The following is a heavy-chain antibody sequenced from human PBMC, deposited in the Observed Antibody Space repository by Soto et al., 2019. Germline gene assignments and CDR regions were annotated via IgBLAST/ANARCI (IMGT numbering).Heavy chain of an antibody. CDR2: IYPGDSDT. CDR3: ARLEYCSSTSCLNYYYYGMDV. V-gene: IGHV5-51*01. D-gene: IGHD2-2*01. CDR1: GYSFTSYW. J-gene: IGHJ6*02. Sequence: GESLKISCKGSGYSFTSYWIGWVRQMPGKGLEWMGIIYPGDSDTRYSPSFQGQVTISADKSISTAYLQWSSLKASDTAMYYCARLEYCSSTSCLNYYYYGMDVWGQGTTVTVSS.